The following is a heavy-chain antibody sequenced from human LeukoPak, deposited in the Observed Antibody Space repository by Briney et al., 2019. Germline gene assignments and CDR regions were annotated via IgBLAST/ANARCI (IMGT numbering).Heavy chain of an antibody. CDR1: GGAIISSSFY. CDR3: ARLYYSDSAFDY. J-gene: IGHJ4*01. CDR2: IYSSGST. D-gene: IGHD3-10*01. Sequence: SETLSLTCTVSGGAIISSSFYWVWIRQPPGRGLEWIGSIYSSGSTYYNPSVNSRATISVETSKKELSLELSSVTAADTSMYYCARLYYSDSAFDYWGQGTLVTVSS. V-gene: IGHV4-39*01.